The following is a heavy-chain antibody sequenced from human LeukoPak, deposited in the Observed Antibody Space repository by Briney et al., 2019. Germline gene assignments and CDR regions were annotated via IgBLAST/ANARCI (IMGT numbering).Heavy chain of an antibody. V-gene: IGHV4-39*01. CDR1: GGSISNSSHF. J-gene: IGHJ4*02. Sequence: SETLSLTCTVSGGSISNSSHFWGWIRQPPGKGLEWIGSIYFTGTTYYNPSLKSRVTVSENTSKNQLSLRVTSVTATDTAVYYCARGVNFCSSSHCRGDYFDSWGQGTLVTVSS. CDR3: ARGVNFCSSSHCRGDYFDS. CDR2: IYFTGTT. D-gene: IGHD2-2*01.